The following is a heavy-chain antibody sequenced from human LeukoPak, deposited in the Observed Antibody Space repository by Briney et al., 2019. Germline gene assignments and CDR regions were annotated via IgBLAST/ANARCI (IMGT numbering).Heavy chain of an antibody. J-gene: IGHJ4*02. CDR2: ISGSGGST. V-gene: IGHV3-23*01. CDR3: AKSPFAGAMIVVLYYFDY. D-gene: IGHD3-22*01. CDR1: GFTFSSYA. Sequence: GGSLRLPCAASGFTFSSYAMSWVRQAPGKGLEWVSAISGSGGSTYYADSVKGRFTIPRDNSKNTLYLQMNSLRAEDTAVYYCAKSPFAGAMIVVLYYFDYWGQGTLVTVSS.